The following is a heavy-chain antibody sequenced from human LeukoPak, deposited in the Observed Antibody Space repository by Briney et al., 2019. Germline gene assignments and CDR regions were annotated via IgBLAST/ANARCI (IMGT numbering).Heavy chain of an antibody. D-gene: IGHD4-11*01. J-gene: IGHJ4*02. Sequence: SETLSLTCTVSSGSITNYYWNWFRQPPGKGLEWIGWIYSSGNTNYNPPLRSRVTISVDMSKNQFSLELTSVTAADTAVYYCARARYSNGFGWFDYWGQGALVTVSS. CDR2: IYSSGNT. CDR3: ARARYSNGFGWFDY. V-gene: IGHV4-59*01. CDR1: SGSITNYY.